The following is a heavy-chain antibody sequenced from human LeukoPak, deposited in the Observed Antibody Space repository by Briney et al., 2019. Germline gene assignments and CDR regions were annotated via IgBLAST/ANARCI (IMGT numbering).Heavy chain of an antibody. CDR2: ISGSGGST. D-gene: IGHD6-19*01. Sequence: GGSLRLSCAASGFTFSSYGMSWVRQAPGKGLEWVSAISGSGGSTYYADSVKGRFTISRDNAKNSLYPQVSSLRAEDTAVYYCARYTTAGYSSGWYGPSFDYWGQGTLVTVSS. CDR3: ARYTTAGYSSGWYGPSFDY. CDR1: GFTFSSYG. V-gene: IGHV3-23*01. J-gene: IGHJ4*02.